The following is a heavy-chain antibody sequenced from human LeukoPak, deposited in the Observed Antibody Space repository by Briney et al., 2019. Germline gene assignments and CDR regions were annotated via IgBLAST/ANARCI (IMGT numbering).Heavy chain of an antibody. CDR3: AKGYHEFRYDFWSGYWYFDL. Sequence: PGGSLRLSCAASGFTFDDYALHWVRQAPGKGLEWVSGISWNSGSIGYADSVKGRFTISRDNAKNSLYLQMNSLRAEDTALYYCAKGYHEFRYDFWSGYWYFDLWGRGTLVTVSS. J-gene: IGHJ2*01. V-gene: IGHV3-9*01. CDR1: GFTFDDYA. CDR2: ISWNSGSI. D-gene: IGHD3-3*01.